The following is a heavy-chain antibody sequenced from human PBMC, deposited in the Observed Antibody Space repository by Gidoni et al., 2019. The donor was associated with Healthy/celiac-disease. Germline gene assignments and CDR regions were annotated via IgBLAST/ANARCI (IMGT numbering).Heavy chain of an antibody. CDR3: ARAEEWLAGSDAFDI. Sequence: QVHLQDSCPGLVKPPETLSLTPPVSGGSVSSGRYCWSWIRQPTGKGLEWIGYIYYSGSTNSHPSLNSRVTISVDSYKNQFSLKLSSVTAADAAVYYCARAEEWLAGSDAFDIWGQGTMVTVSS. CDR1: GGSVSSGRYC. CDR2: IYYSGST. D-gene: IGHD6-19*01. J-gene: IGHJ3*02. V-gene: IGHV4-61*01.